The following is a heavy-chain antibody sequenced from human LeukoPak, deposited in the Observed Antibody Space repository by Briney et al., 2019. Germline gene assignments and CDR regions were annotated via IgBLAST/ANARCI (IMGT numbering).Heavy chain of an antibody. Sequence: ASVKVSCKVSGYTLTELSMHWVRQAPGKGLEWMGGFDPEDGETIYAQKFQGRVTMTEDTSTDTAYMELSSLRSEDTAVYYCATQPCSGGSCYFDYWGQGTLVTVSS. J-gene: IGHJ4*02. D-gene: IGHD2-15*01. CDR2: FDPEDGET. CDR1: GYTLTELS. V-gene: IGHV1-24*01. CDR3: ATQPCSGGSCYFDY.